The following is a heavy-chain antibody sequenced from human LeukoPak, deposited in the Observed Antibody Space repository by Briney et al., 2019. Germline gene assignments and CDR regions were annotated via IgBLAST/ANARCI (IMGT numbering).Heavy chain of an antibody. D-gene: IGHD3-10*01. V-gene: IGHV3-23*01. CDR2: ISGSGGST. CDR3: ANASQAARVRGPIRIVDY. J-gene: IGHJ4*02. Sequence: GGSLRLSCAASGFTFSSYAMSWVRQAPGKGLEWVSAISGSGGSTYYADSVKGRFTISRDNSKNTLYLQMNSLRAEDTAVYYCANASQAARVRGPIRIVDYWGQGTLVTVSS. CDR1: GFTFSSYA.